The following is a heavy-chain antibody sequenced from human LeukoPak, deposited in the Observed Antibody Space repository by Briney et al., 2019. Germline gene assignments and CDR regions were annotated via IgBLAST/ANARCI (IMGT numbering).Heavy chain of an antibody. Sequence: ASVKVSCKASGYTFTSYGISWVRQAPGQGLEWMGWISAYNGNTNYAQKLQGRVTMTTDTSTSTACMELRSLRSDDTAVYYCASSHHDNTWIDAFDLWGQGTRVTVSS. D-gene: IGHD1-1*01. CDR2: ISAYNGNT. CDR1: GYTFTSYG. V-gene: IGHV1-18*01. J-gene: IGHJ3*01. CDR3: ASSHHDNTWIDAFDL.